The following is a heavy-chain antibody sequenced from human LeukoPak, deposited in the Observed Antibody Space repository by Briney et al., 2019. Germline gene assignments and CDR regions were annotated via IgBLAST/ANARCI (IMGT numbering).Heavy chain of an antibody. CDR1: GGSISDYY. J-gene: IGHJ4*02. D-gene: IGHD1-1*01. CDR2: ISSSGSTI. V-gene: IGHV3-11*04. CDR3: AREGWYNYYFDY. Sequence: LSLTCTISGGSISDYYMSWIRQAPGKGLEWVSYISSSGSTIYYADSVKGRFTISRDNAKNSLYLQMNSLRAEDTAVYYCAREGWYNYYFDYWGQGTLVTVSS.